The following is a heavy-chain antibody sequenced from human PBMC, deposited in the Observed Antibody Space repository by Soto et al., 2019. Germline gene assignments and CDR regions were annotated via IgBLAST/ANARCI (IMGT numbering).Heavy chain of an antibody. CDR3: ARRLVFRSWDAEGDAHDF. V-gene: IGHV4-31*03. CDR1: GGSLSSGAYY. D-gene: IGHD6-13*01. Sequence: SEALSLTCPVSGGSLSSGAYYWCWLRQHQGKGLEWSGYMYYTGKTYYNPSLESRVIISGDTSKNPFSLKLTSVTAADTAVYYWARRLVFRSWDAEGDAHDFWGQGSLVP. CDR2: MYYTGKT. J-gene: IGHJ3*01.